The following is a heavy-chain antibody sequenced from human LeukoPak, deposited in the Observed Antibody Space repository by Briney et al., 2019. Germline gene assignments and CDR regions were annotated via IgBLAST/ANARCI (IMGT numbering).Heavy chain of an antibody. J-gene: IGHJ4*02. D-gene: IGHD1-26*01. CDR3: AKDPYSGSYYDY. V-gene: IGHV3-23*01. CDR2: ISGSGGST. Sequence: QPGGSLRLSCAASGFTFSSYAMSWVRQAPGKGLEWVSAISGSGGSTYYADSVEGRFTISRDNSKNTLYLQMNSLRAEDTAVYYCAKDPYSGSYYDYWGQGTLVTVSS. CDR1: GFTFSSYA.